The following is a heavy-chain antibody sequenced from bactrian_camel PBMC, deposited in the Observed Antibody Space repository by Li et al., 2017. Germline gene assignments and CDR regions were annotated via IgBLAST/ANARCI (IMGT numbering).Heavy chain of an antibody. CDR2: INSDGWTA. CDR1: EYTRDYC. D-gene: IGHD4*01. J-gene: IGHJ6*01. V-gene: IGHV3S1*01. CDR3: VTGPDSDSPHYFEA. Sequence: LVESGGGSVQAGGSLTLTCVASEYTRDYCMGWSRQAPGKEREGVASINSDGWTAYGDSVKGRFTISRDNDKNTVFLQMDSVKSEDTAVYYCVTGPDSDSPHYFEAWGQGTQVTVS.